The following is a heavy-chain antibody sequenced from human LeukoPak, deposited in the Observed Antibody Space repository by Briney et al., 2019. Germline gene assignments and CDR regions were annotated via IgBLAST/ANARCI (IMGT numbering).Heavy chain of an antibody. CDR1: GYTFTSYY. J-gene: IGHJ6*04. D-gene: IGHD3-10*01. V-gene: IGHV1-46*01. Sequence: ASVKVSCKASGYTFTSYYMHWVRQAPGEGLEWMGIINPSGGSTSYAQKFQGRVTMTRDTSTSTVYMEVSSLRSEDTAVYYCARDRSGYYGSGSYYNVRYYYGMDVWGKGTTVTV. CDR3: ARDRSGYYGSGSYYNVRYYYGMDV. CDR2: INPSGGST.